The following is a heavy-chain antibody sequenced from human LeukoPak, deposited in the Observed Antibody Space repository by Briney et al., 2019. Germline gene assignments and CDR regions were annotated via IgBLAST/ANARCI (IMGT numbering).Heavy chain of an antibody. Sequence: PGGSLRLSCAVSGFTCSDHHMDWVRQAPGKRLEWVGRIRNKGNSVSTEYAASVKGRFSISRDDSKKSVYLQMNSLKTEDTAVYYCTRYRVGATTGFDYWGQGTLVTVSS. CDR3: TRYRVGATTGFDY. D-gene: IGHD1-26*01. CDR1: GFTCSDHH. CDR2: IRNKGNSVST. J-gene: IGHJ4*02. V-gene: IGHV3-72*01.